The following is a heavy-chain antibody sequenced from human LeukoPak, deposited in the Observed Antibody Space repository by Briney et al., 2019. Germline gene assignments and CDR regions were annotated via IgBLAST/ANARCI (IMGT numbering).Heavy chain of an antibody. J-gene: IGHJ5*02. V-gene: IGHV3-48*03. D-gene: IGHD2-8*01. CDR3: ARDSQPFCNNGICYTKYNWFDP. Sequence: PGGSLRLSCAASGFTLSSYEMNWVRQAPGKGLEGVSYISSSGGTTHYADSVKGRFTLSRDNAKNSLSLQMTSLIAADTAIYYCARDSQPFCNNGICYTKYNWFDPWGQGTLVTVSS. CDR2: ISSSGGTT. CDR1: GFTLSSYE.